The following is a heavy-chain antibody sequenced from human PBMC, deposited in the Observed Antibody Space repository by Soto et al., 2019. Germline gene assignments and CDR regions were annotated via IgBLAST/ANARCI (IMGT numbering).Heavy chain of an antibody. Sequence: EVQLLESGGGLVQPGGSPRLSCAASGFTFSSYAMSWVRQAPGKGLEWVSAISGSGGSTYYADSVKGRFTISRDNSKNTLYLQMNSLRAEDTAVYYCAKGPYDFFALDYYFDYWGQGTLVTVSS. CDR2: ISGSGGST. D-gene: IGHD3-3*01. J-gene: IGHJ4*02. V-gene: IGHV3-23*01. CDR3: AKGPYDFFALDYYFDY. CDR1: GFTFSSYA.